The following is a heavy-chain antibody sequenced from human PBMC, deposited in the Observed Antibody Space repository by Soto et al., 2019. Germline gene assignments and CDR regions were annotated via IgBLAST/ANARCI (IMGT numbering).Heavy chain of an antibody. CDR1: GGSISSGDYF. J-gene: IGHJ4*02. CDR3: AGGLSGDKVDY. Sequence: QVQLQELGPGLVEPSQTLSLTCTVSGGSISSGDYFWSWIRQPPGEGLEWIGHIYHGGSTYNNPSLKTRLTISVDTSKNQFSLNLNSVTAADTAVYYCAGGLSGDKVDYWGQGTLVTVSS. V-gene: IGHV4-30-4*01. CDR2: IYHGGST. D-gene: IGHD7-27*01.